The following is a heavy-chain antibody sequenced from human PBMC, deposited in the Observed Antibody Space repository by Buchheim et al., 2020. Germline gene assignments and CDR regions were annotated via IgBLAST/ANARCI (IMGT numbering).Heavy chain of an antibody. V-gene: IGHV3-30*04. J-gene: IGHJ6*02. CDR3: AGDKAYDFWSGYQTYGIDV. CDR1: GFTFSSYA. CDR2: ISYDGSNK. Sequence: QVQLVESGGGVVQPGRSLRLSCAASGFTFSSYAMHWVRQAPGKGLEWVAVISYDGSNKYYADSVKGRFTISRDNSKNTLYLQMNSMRAEDKAVYYCAGDKAYDFWSGYQTYGIDVWGRGTT. D-gene: IGHD3-3*01.